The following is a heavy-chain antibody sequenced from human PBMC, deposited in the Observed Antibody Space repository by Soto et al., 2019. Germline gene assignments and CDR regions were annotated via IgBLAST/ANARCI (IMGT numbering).Heavy chain of an antibody. V-gene: IGHV6-1*01. D-gene: IGHD6-13*01. CDR2: TYYRSKWYN. CDR3: ARTPASGTLDP. Sequence: PXQTLCLAWAISGDSVSSNRAACNWIRQSPSRGLEWLGRTYYRSKWYNDYAVSVKSRITVNPDTSKNQFSLHLNSVTPDDTAVYYCARTPASGTLDPWGQGTLVTVYS. CDR1: GDSVSSNRAA. J-gene: IGHJ5*02.